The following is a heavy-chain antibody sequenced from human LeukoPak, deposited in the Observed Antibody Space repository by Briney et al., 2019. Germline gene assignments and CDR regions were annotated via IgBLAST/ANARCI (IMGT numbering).Heavy chain of an antibody. CDR1: GFRFEEYA. CDR2: ISWNSGSV. CDR3: AKDLDNDRSGNKGYYFDF. D-gene: IGHD3-22*01. J-gene: IGHJ4*02. Sequence: PGRSLRLSCAASGFRFEEYAMHWVRLPPGKGLEWVAGISWNSGSVGYADSVKGRFTISRDNAKNSLYLQMNSLRAEDTAFYYCAKDLDNDRSGNKGYYFDFRGQGTLVTASS. V-gene: IGHV3-9*01.